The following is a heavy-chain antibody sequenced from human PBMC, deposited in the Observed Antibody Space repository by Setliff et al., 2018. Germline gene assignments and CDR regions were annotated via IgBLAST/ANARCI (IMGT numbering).Heavy chain of an antibody. D-gene: IGHD4-17*01. J-gene: IGHJ4*02. CDR3: ARDNLLRAVTTTNDFDY. CDR2: IRFDGGNK. V-gene: IGHV3-30*02. CDR1: GFTFSAYD. Sequence: GGSLRLSCAASGFTFSAYDMHWVRQAPGKGLEWVALIRFDGGNKYYADSVKGRFTISRDNAKNSLYLQMNSLRAEDTAVYYCARDNLLRAVTTTNDFDYWGQGTLVTVSS.